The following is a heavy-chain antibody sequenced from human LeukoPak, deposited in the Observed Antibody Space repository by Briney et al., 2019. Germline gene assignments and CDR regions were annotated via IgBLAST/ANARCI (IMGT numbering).Heavy chain of an antibody. D-gene: IGHD6-13*01. CDR2: INHSGST. Sequence: PSETLSLTCAVYGGSFSGYYWSWIRQPPGKGLEWIGEINHSGSTNYNPSLKSRITISVDTSKNQFSLKLSSVTAADTAVYYCARVIRAAADKFDYWGQGTLVTVSS. CDR1: GGSFSGYY. V-gene: IGHV4-34*01. CDR3: ARVIRAAADKFDY. J-gene: IGHJ4*02.